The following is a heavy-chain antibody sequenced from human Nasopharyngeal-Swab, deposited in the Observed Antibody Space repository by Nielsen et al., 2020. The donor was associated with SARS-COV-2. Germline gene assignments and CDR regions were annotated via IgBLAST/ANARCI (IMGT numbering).Heavy chain of an antibody. Sequence: GESLKISCAASGFTFSGYWMSWVRQVPGKGLEWVANVNLDGSEKYYVDSVKGRFTISRDNAKKSLYLQMNSLRAEDTAVYYCAKRGFDYDILTGYGMDVWGQGTTVTVSS. V-gene: IGHV3-7*05. CDR3: AKRGFDYDILTGYGMDV. J-gene: IGHJ6*02. CDR2: VNLDGSEK. D-gene: IGHD3-9*01. CDR1: GFTFSGYW.